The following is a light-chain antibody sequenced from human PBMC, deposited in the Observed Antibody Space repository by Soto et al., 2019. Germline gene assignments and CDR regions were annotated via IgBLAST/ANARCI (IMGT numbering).Light chain of an antibody. J-gene: IGKJ5*01. CDR1: QSVSSN. CDR3: QQRSNWPPSIT. V-gene: IGKV3-11*01. CDR2: DAS. Sequence: ETVMTQSPATLSVSPGERATLSCSAIQSVSSNLAWYQHKPGQAPRLLIYDASNRATGIPARFSGSGSGTDFTLTISSLEPEDFAFYYCQQRSNWPPSITFGQGTRLEIK.